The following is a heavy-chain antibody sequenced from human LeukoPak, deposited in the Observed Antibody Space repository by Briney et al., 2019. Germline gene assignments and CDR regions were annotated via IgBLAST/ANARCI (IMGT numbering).Heavy chain of an antibody. Sequence: SETLSLTCSVSGDSVSSNSYYWSWIRQPPGKGLEWIGYIYYSGSTNYNPSLKSRVTISVDTSKNQFSLKLSSVTAADTAVYYCARTMYYYGSGDSDYWGQGTLVTVPS. CDR2: IYYSGST. CDR3: ARTMYYYGSGDSDY. J-gene: IGHJ4*02. D-gene: IGHD3-10*01. CDR1: GDSVSSNSYY. V-gene: IGHV4-61*01.